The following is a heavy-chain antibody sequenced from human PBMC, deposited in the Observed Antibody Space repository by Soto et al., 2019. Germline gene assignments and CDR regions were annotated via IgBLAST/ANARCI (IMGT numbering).Heavy chain of an antibody. CDR3: ARDQGSGSEYCYYYGMDV. V-gene: IGHV3-33*01. CDR1: GFTFSSYG. CDR2: IWYDGSNK. Sequence: PGGSLRLSCAASGFTFSSYGMHWVRQAPGKGLEWVAVIWYDGSNKYYADSVKGRFTISRDNSKNTLYLQMNSLRAEDTAVYYSARDQGSGSEYCYYYGMDVWGQGTTVTVSS. J-gene: IGHJ6*02. D-gene: IGHD3-10*01.